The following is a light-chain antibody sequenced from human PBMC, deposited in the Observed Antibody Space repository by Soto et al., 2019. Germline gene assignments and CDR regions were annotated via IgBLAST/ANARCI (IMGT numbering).Light chain of an antibody. J-gene: IGKJ4*01. CDR1: QGVRHF. V-gene: IGKV3-11*01. CDR2: DAS. Sequence: EIVLTQSPATLSLSPGERATLSCRASQGVRHFLAWYQQKPGQAPRLLIYDASIRATGVPARFSGSGSGTDSTVTSGSLEHVGFTVYSSQHRSDWPTLGGGYQVEIK. CDR3: QHRSDWPT.